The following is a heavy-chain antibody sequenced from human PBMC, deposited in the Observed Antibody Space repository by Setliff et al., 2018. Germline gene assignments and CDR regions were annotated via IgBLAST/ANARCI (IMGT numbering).Heavy chain of an antibody. CDR1: GGTFSNIG. V-gene: IGHV7-4-1*02. J-gene: IGHJ4*02. D-gene: IGHD3-16*01. CDR2: INTKTGNP. Sequence: GASVKVSCKASGGTFSNIGISWVRQAPGQGFEWMGWINTKTGNPTYAQDFTGRLVFSLDTSVNTAFVQISSLKAEDTAVYYCARDGGNGVDYWGQGTLVTVSS. CDR3: ARDGGNGVDY.